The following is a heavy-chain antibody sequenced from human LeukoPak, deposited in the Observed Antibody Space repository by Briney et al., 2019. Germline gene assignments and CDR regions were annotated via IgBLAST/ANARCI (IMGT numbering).Heavy chain of an antibody. V-gene: IGHV1-69*06. CDR3: ARSSIIAAAGPYYFDY. CDR2: IIPIFGTA. Sequence: ASVKVSCKASGGTFSNYTISWVRQAPGQGLEWMGGIIPIFGTANYAQKFQGRVTITADKSTSTAYMELSSLRSEDTAVYYCARSSIIAAAGPYYFDYWGQGTLVTVSS. J-gene: IGHJ4*02. D-gene: IGHD6-13*01. CDR1: GGTFSNYT.